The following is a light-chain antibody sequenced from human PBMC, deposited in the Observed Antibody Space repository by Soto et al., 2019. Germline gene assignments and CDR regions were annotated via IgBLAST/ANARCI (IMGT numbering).Light chain of an antibody. CDR1: SSNIGAGYD. CDR2: GNS. V-gene: IGLV1-40*01. Sequence: QSVLTQPPSVSGAPGQRVTISCTGSSSNIGAGYDVHWYQQFPGTAPKLLIYGNSNLPSGVPDRFSGSKSGTSASLAITGLQAEDEADYYCQSFDDRLSGSGVFGGGTKLTVL. J-gene: IGLJ3*02. CDR3: QSFDDRLSGSGV.